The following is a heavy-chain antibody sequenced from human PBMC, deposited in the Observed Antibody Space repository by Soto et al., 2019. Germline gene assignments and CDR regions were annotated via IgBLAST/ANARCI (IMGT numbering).Heavy chain of an antibody. CDR2: INPTDGGR. Sequence: ASVKISCKASGYTFTRNHIHWVRQAPGQGLQWMGIINPTDGGRVYGQDFQGRVTMNRDQYASKVYMELRRLRSEDSAGYYCARVAFHAFDFWGQGTLVTVSS. V-gene: IGHV1-46*01. CDR1: GYTFTRNH. J-gene: IGHJ4*02. CDR3: ARVAFHAFDF.